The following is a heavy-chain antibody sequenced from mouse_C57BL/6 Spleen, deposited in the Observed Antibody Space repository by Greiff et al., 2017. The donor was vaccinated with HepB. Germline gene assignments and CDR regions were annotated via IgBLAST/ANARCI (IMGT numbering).Heavy chain of an antibody. Sequence: DVQLVESGEGLVKPGGSLKLSCAASGFTFSSYAMSWVRQTPEKRLEWVAYISSGGDYIYYADTVQGRFTISRDNARYTLYMQMCSLKSEDTAMYYATRVRITTLVASPMDYWGQVTSLTVSS. CDR2: ISSGGDYI. CDR1: GFTFSSYA. CDR3: TRVRITTLVASPMDY. J-gene: IGHJ4*01. V-gene: IGHV5-9-1*02. D-gene: IGHD1-1*01.